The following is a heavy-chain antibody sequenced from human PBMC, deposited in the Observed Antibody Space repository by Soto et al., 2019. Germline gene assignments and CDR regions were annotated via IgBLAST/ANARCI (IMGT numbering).Heavy chain of an antibody. CDR1: GYPFTSYG. CDR2: ISAYNGNT. D-gene: IGHD3-22*01. Sequence: QVQVVQSEAEVKKPGASVKVSCKASGYPFTSYGISWVRQTPGQGLEWMGWISAYNGNTNNAQKLQGRVTMTTYTSTSTAYMELRSLRSDDTAVYYCARDYGYYYDSSAVGGMDVWGQGTTVTVSS. J-gene: IGHJ6*02. V-gene: IGHV1-18*01. CDR3: ARDYGYYYDSSAVGGMDV.